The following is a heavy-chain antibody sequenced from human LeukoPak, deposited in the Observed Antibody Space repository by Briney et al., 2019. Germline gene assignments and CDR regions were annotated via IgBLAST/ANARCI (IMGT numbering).Heavy chain of an antibody. Sequence: GGSLRLSCAASGFTFSSYWMHWVRHAPGKGLVRVSRINSDGSSTSYADSVKGRFTISRDNAKNTLYLQMNSLRAEDTAVYYCARDHREGFDYWGQGTLVTVSS. D-gene: IGHD1-14*01. V-gene: IGHV3-74*01. J-gene: IGHJ4*02. CDR1: GFTFSSYW. CDR3: ARDHREGFDY. CDR2: INSDGSST.